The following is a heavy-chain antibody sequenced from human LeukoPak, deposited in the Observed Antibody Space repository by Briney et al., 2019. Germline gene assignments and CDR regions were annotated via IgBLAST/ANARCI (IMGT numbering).Heavy chain of an antibody. Sequence: PGGSLRLSCAAYGLTFSSYSMKWGRQAPGKGLEWVSSISSSSSYIYYADSVKGRFTISRDNAKNSLYLQMNSLRAEDTAVYCCARVGQACGYAFGPFDYWGQGTLVTVSS. CDR2: ISSSSSYI. CDR1: GLTFSSYS. D-gene: IGHD5-12*01. V-gene: IGHV3-21*01. CDR3: ARVGQACGYAFGPFDY. J-gene: IGHJ4*02.